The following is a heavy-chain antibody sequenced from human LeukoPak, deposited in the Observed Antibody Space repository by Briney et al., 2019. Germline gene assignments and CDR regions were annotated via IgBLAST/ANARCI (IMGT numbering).Heavy chain of an antibody. CDR1: GGTFSSYA. CDR3: ARDLYDSSGYYYRYYFDY. V-gene: IGHV1-69*05. Sequence: VASVKVSCKASGGTFSSYAISWVRQAPGQGLEWMGRIIPIFGTANYAQKFQGRVTITTDESTSTAYMELSSLRSEDTAVYYCARDLYDSSGYYYRYYFDYWGQGTLVTVSS. D-gene: IGHD3-22*01. J-gene: IGHJ4*02. CDR2: IIPIFGTA.